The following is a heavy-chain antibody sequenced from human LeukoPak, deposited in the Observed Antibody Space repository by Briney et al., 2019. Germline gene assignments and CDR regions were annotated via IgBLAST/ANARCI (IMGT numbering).Heavy chain of an antibody. CDR3: ARGDYYGTLDY. D-gene: IGHD3-3*01. Sequence: ASVKVSCKASGYTFTGHYMHWVRQAPGQGLEWMGWINPNSGGTRYAQKFQGRVTMTRDTSISTAYMELSRLTSDDTAVYYCARGDYYGTLDYWGQGTLVTVSS. CDR2: INPNSGGT. V-gene: IGHV1-2*02. CDR1: GYTFTGHY. J-gene: IGHJ4*02.